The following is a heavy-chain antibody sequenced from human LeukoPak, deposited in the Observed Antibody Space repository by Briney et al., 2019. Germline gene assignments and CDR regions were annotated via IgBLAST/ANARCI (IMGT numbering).Heavy chain of an antibody. CDR1: GFSLSSYA. J-gene: IGHJ4*02. CDR3: AKDLHEYSYGREVYY. D-gene: IGHD5-18*01. CDR2: ISSSDDGT. Sequence: GGSLRLSCAASGFSLSSYAMSWVRQAPGKGLEWVSAISSSDDGTYHAGSVRGRFTISRDSSKNTLYLQMNSLRAEDTAVYYCAKDLHEYSYGREVYYWGQGTLVTVSS. V-gene: IGHV3-23*01.